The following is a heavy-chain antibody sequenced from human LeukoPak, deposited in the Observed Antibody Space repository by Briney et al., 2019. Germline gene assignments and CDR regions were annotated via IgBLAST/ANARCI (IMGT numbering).Heavy chain of an antibody. CDR1: GYTFTGYY. J-gene: IGHJ5*02. V-gene: IGHV1-2*04. D-gene: IGHD3-22*01. CDR2: INPNSGGT. CDR3: AREYYYDSSGYWNWFDP. Sequence: SVKVSCKASGYTFTGYYMHWVRQAPGQGLEWMGWINPNSGGTNYAQKFQGWVTMTRDTSISTAYMELSRLRSHDTAVYYCAREYYYDSSGYWNWFDPWGQGTLVTVSS.